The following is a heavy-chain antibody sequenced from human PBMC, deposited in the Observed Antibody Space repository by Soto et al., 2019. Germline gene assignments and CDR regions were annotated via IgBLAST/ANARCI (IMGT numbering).Heavy chain of an antibody. J-gene: IGHJ6*03. CDR3: AKALSGWYYDYYYYMDV. Sequence: PGGSLRLSCAASGFTFSTYAMSWVRQAPGKGLEWVSTISGSGGSTYYADSVKGRFTISRDNSKNTLYLQMNSLRAEDTAVFYCAKALSGWYYDYYYYMDVWGKGTTVTVSS. V-gene: IGHV3-23*01. CDR2: ISGSGGST. D-gene: IGHD6-19*01. CDR1: GFTFSTYA.